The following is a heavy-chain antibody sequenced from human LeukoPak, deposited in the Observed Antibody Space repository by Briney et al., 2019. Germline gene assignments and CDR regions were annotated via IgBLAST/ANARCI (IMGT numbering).Heavy chain of an antibody. J-gene: IGHJ4*02. Sequence: PGGSLRLSCAASGFTFSSYGMHWVRQAPGKGLEWVSAISGSGGSTYYADSVKGRFTISRDNSKNTLYLQMNSLRAEDTAVYYCAKDAEPGHTVTYYFDHWGQGTLVTVSS. CDR2: ISGSGGST. CDR1: GFTFSSYG. D-gene: IGHD4-17*01. V-gene: IGHV3-23*01. CDR3: AKDAEPGHTVTYYFDH.